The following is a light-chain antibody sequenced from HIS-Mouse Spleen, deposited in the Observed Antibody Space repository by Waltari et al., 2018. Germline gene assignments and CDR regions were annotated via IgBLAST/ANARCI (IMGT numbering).Light chain of an antibody. J-gene: IGLJ1*01. Sequence: QSALTQPRSVSGSPGQSVTISCTGTSSDVGGYNYVSSYQQHPGKAPKLMIDDVSKRPSGVPCRFSGSKSGNTASLTLSWLQAEDEADYYCCSYAGSYTFPYVFGTGTKVTVL. CDR1: SSDVGGYNY. CDR3: CSYAGSYTFPYV. CDR2: DVS. V-gene: IGLV2-11*01.